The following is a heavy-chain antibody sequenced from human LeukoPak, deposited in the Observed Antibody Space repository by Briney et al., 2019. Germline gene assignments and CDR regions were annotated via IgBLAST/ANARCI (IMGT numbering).Heavy chain of an antibody. Sequence: ASVKVSCKVSGYTLTELSMHWVRQAPGKGLEWMGGFGPEDGETIYAQKFQGRVTMTEDTSTDTAYMELSSLRSEDTAVYYCATDLVRVSPGASWGQGTLVTVSS. CDR2: FGPEDGET. J-gene: IGHJ4*02. CDR3: ATDLVRVSPGAS. CDR1: GYTLTELS. V-gene: IGHV1-24*01. D-gene: IGHD3-10*01.